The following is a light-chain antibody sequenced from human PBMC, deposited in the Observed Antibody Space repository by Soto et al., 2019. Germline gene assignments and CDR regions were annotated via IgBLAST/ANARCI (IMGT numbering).Light chain of an antibody. CDR2: GNT. CDR1: SSKIGAGYD. CDR3: QSHDSSLNSWV. Sequence: QSVLTQPPSMSGAQGQRVTISCTGTSSKIGAGYDVPWYQLLPGTAPKLLIYGNTNRPSGVPDRFSGSKSGTSASLAITGLRAEDEADYYCQSHDSSLNSWVFGGGTKLTVL. V-gene: IGLV1-40*01. J-gene: IGLJ3*02.